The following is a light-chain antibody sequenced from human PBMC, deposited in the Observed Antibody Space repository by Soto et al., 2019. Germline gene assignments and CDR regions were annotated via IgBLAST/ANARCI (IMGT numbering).Light chain of an antibody. V-gene: IGKV3-15*01. CDR1: QSVSSK. CDR3: QQYNSWLWT. CDR2: GAS. J-gene: IGKJ1*01. Sequence: EKVRTRSPATMTVSLGEGATITCRASQSVSSKLAWYQQKPGQAPRLLIYGASTRATGIPARFSGSGSGTEFTLIISSLQSEDSAVYYCQQYNSWLWTFGQGTKVDIK.